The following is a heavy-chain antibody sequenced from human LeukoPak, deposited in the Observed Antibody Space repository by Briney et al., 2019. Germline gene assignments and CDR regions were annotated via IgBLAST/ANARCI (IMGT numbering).Heavy chain of an antibody. V-gene: IGHV3-23*01. CDR1: GFTFSSYA. Sequence: GGSLRLSCAASGFTFSSYAMSWVRQAPGKGLEWVSAISGSGGSTYYADSVKGRFTISRDNSKNTLYLQMNSLRAEDTAVYYCAKLPITMIVVVTHFDYWGQGTLVTDSS. J-gene: IGHJ4*02. D-gene: IGHD3-22*01. CDR3: AKLPITMIVVVTHFDY. CDR2: ISGSGGST.